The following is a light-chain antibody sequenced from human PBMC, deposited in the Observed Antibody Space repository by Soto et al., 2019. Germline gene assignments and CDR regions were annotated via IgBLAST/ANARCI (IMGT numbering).Light chain of an antibody. J-gene: IGLJ2*01. CDR2: NTY. V-gene: IGLV8-61*01. Sequence: QSVVTQEPSFSVSPGGTVPLPCGLSSGSVSTRYYPSWYQQTPGQAPRTLIYNTYTRSSGVPDRFSASILGDKAALTITGAQADDESDYYCVLYMGSGISVFGGGTKVTVL. CDR3: VLYMGSGISV. CDR1: SGSVSTRYY.